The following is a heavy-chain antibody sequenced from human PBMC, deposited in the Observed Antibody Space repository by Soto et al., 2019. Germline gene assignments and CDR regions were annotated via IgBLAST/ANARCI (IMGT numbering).Heavy chain of an antibody. CDR3: AKDQYSGSPGKPDY. CDR1: GFTFTSYA. D-gene: IGHD1-26*01. V-gene: IGHV3-23*01. CDR2: NSGPGDTT. Sequence: EVQLLESGGGLVQPGGSLRLSCAASGFTFTSYALSWVRQAPGKGLEWVSSNSGPGDTTYYADSVKGRFTISRDNSKNTLYLQMNILRAEDTALYYCAKDQYSGSPGKPDYWGQGTLVTVSS. J-gene: IGHJ4*02.